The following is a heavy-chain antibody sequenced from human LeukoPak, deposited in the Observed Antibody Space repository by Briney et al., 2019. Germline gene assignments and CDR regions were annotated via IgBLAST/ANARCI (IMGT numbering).Heavy chain of an antibody. Sequence: GGSLRLSCAASGFTFSSYAMNWVRQAPGKGLEWVSGISGNGASPYYAGSVKGRFTISRDNSKNTLYLEMNSLRAEDTAVYYCASGPNYYYYYMDVWGKGTTVTVSS. CDR2: ISGNGASP. V-gene: IGHV3-23*01. J-gene: IGHJ6*03. CDR1: GFTFSSYA. CDR3: ASGPNYYYYYMDV. D-gene: IGHD3-10*01.